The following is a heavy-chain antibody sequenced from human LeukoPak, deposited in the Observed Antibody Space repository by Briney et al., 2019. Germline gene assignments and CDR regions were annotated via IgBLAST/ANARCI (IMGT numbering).Heavy chain of an antibody. J-gene: IGHJ4*02. Sequence: SGPTLVNPTQTLTLTCTFSGFSLSPSGGGVGWIRQPPGKALECLALIYWNDDERYSPSLKNRLTLIKDTSRNQVVLTMTNMGPVDTATYYCAHRRANSRIFDYWGQGTLVTVSS. CDR2: IYWNDDE. D-gene: IGHD2/OR15-2a*01. CDR1: GFSLSPSGGG. CDR3: AHRRANSRIFDY. V-gene: IGHV2-5*01.